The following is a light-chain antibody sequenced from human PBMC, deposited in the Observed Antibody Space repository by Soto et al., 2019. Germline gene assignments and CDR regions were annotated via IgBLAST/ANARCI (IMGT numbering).Light chain of an antibody. CDR2: AAS. J-gene: IGKJ1*01. CDR3: QQSYSSPQT. Sequence: DIPMTQSPSSLSASVGDRVTITCRASQSISNYLNWYQQKPGKAPKFLIYAASNLQSGVPSRFSGSGSGTDFTLTISSLQPEDFATYYCQQSYSSPQTFGQGTKVDIK. CDR1: QSISNY. V-gene: IGKV1-39*01.